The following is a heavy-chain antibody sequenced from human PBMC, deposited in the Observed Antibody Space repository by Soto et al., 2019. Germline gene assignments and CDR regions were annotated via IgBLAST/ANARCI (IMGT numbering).Heavy chain of an antibody. D-gene: IGHD4-17*01. CDR3: AHRLTLNLNLHYGRFDY. Sequence: QITLKESGPTLMKPTQTLTLTCTFSGFSLSTSGVGVGWIRQPPGKALEWLALIYWDDDKRYSPSLKNRLTITKDTSKNQVVLTMANMDPLDTATYYCAHRLTLNLNLHYGRFDYWGQGTLVTVSS. V-gene: IGHV2-5*02. CDR2: IYWDDDK. J-gene: IGHJ4*02. CDR1: GFSLSTSGVG.